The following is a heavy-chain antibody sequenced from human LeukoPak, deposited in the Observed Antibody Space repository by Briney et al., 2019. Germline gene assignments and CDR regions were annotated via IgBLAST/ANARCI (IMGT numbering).Heavy chain of an antibody. CDR3: ASSYFLGIAVAGTNY. CDR2: IYSGGST. CDR1: GFTVSSNY. D-gene: IGHD6-19*01. Sequence: GGSLRLSCAASGFTVSSNYMSWVRQAPGKGLEWVSVIYSGGSTYYADSVKGRFTISRDNSKNTLYLQMNSLRAEDTAVYYCASSYFLGIAVAGTNYWGQGTLVTVSS. V-gene: IGHV3-66*01. J-gene: IGHJ4*02.